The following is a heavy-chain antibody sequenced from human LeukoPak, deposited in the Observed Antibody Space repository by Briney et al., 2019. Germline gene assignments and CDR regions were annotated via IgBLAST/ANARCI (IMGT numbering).Heavy chain of an antibody. CDR1: GGSVSGYY. D-gene: IGHD3-10*01. CDR2: INHSGST. Sequence: SETLSLTCAVYGGSVSGYYWSWIRRPPGKGLEWSGEINHSGSTNYNPSLKSRVTISVDTSKNQFSLKLSPVTAADTAVYYCARGGMGFGESRMYNWFDPWGQGTLVTVSS. V-gene: IGHV4-34*01. J-gene: IGHJ5*02. CDR3: ARGGMGFGESRMYNWFDP.